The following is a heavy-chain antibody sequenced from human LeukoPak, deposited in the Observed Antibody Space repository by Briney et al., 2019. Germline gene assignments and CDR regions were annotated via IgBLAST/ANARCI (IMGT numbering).Heavy chain of an antibody. CDR1: GGSISSNNW. CDR2: IYHSGSP. V-gene: IGHV4-4*02. J-gene: IGHJ4*02. CDR3: ARVNINNWHSCDY. D-gene: IGHD1-1*01. Sequence: SGTLSLTCAVSGGSISSNNWWGWVRQPPGKGLEWIGEIYHSGSPNYNPSLKSRVTISVDKSRNHLSLNLSSMTAADTAVYYCARVNINNWHSCDYWGQGTLVTVSS.